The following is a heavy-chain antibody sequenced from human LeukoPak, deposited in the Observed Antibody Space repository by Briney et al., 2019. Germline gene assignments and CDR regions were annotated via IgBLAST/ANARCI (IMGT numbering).Heavy chain of an antibody. J-gene: IGHJ4*02. Sequence: PGRSLRLSCAASGFTFDDYAMHWVRQAPGKGLEWVSRISWNSGIIDYADSVKGRFTISRDSAKNSLYLQMNSLRAEDMALYYCAKDTTYSTSSGGIDYWGQGTLVTVSS. V-gene: IGHV3-9*03. CDR1: GFTFDDYA. CDR2: ISWNSGII. D-gene: IGHD6-6*01. CDR3: AKDTTYSTSSGGIDY.